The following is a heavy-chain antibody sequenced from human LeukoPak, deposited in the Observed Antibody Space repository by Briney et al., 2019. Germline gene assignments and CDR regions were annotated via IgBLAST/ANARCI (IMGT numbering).Heavy chain of an antibody. J-gene: IGHJ6*03. Sequence: SGTLSLTRTVSGGSISTYYWSWIRQPPGKGLEWIGYIYYSGSTNYNPSLKSRVTISVDTSKNQFSLKLSSVTAADTAVYYCARVGGLRFLDTYYYYMDVWGKGTTVTVSS. D-gene: IGHD3-3*01. V-gene: IGHV4-59*01. CDR2: IYYSGST. CDR3: ARVGGLRFLDTYYYYMDV. CDR1: GGSISTYY.